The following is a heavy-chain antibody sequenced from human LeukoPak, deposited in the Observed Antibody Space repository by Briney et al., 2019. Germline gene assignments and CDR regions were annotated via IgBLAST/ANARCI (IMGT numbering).Heavy chain of an antibody. CDR2: ISYDGSNK. CDR3: ANLAPTAPTFADY. Sequence: PGGSLRLSCAASGFTFSSYGMHWVRQAPGKGLEWVAVISYDGSNKYYADSVKGRFTISRDNSKNTLYLQMNSLRAEDTAVYYCANLAPTAPTFADYWGQGTLVTVSS. CDR1: GFTFSSYG. J-gene: IGHJ4*02. D-gene: IGHD4-17*01. V-gene: IGHV3-30*18.